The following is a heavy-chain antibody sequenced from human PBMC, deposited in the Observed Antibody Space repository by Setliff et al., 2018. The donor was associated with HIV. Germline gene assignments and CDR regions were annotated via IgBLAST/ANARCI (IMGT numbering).Heavy chain of an antibody. J-gene: IGHJ4*02. V-gene: IGHV4-4*08. Sequence: SETLSLTCTVSGGSISSSYWSWIRQPPGKGLEWIGYIYTSRSTNYNPSLKSRVTISVDTSKNQFSLKLTSVTAADSATYYCARWVYNSAWSLDYWGQGTLVTVSS. CDR1: GGSISSSY. D-gene: IGHD6-19*01. CDR3: ARWVYNSAWSLDY. CDR2: IYTSRST.